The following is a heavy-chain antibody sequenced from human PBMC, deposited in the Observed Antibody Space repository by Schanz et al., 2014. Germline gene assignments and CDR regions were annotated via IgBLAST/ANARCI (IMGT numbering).Heavy chain of an antibody. Sequence: QAQLVESGGGVVQPGRSLRLSCAASGFTFNNYGMHWVRQAPGKGLEWVALIYYDGSDKYYADFVKGRFTISRDNAKNSLYLQMTSLRAEDTAVYYCARDKGGYYPFDYWGQGTLVTVSS. J-gene: IGHJ4*02. CDR2: IYYDGSDK. V-gene: IGHV3-33*01. CDR3: ARDKGGYYPFDY. CDR1: GFTFNNYG. D-gene: IGHD3-3*01.